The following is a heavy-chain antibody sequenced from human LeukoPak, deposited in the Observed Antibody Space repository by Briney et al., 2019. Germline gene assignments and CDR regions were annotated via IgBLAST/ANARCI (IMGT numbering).Heavy chain of an antibody. CDR1: GFTFSSYN. CDR3: ARVGTLVTTVATDLDY. D-gene: IGHD4-23*01. V-gene: IGHV3-21*01. Sequence: GGSLRLSCAASGFTFSSYNMNWVRQAPGKGLEWVSSITSSGICIYYADSLKGRFTISRDNAKNSLYLQMNSLRAEDTAVYYCARVGTLVTTVATDLDYWGQGTLVTVSS. CDR2: ITSSGICI. J-gene: IGHJ4*02.